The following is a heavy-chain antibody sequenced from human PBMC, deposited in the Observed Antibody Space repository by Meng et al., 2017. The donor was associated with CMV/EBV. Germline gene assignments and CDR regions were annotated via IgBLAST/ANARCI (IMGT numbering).Heavy chain of an antibody. Sequence: GESLKISCAASGFTFSSYSMNWVRQAPGKGLEWVSSISSCSSYIYYADSVKGRFTISRDNAKNSLYLQMNSLRAEDTAVYYCARRDCSSTSCYNSYYYYGMDVWGQGTTVTVSS. J-gene: IGHJ6*02. CDR2: ISSCSSYI. V-gene: IGHV3-21*01. CDR1: GFTFSSYS. D-gene: IGHD2-2*02. CDR3: ARRDCSSTSCYNSYYYYGMDV.